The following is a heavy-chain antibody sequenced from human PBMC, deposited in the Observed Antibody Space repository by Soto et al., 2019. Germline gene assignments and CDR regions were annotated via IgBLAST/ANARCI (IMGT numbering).Heavy chain of an antibody. V-gene: IGHV4-39*01. D-gene: IGHD4-17*01. J-gene: IGHJ4*02. Sequence: QLQLQESGPGLVKPSETLSLTCTVSGGSISSSSYFWGWIRQSPGKGLEWIGSMDYSGSTFYNPSLKSRVTISVDTSKNQFSLKLSSVTAADTAAFYCARHSATVIMRDTGFDYWGQGTLVTVSS. CDR1: GGSISSSSYF. CDR3: ARHSATVIMRDTGFDY. CDR2: MDYSGST.